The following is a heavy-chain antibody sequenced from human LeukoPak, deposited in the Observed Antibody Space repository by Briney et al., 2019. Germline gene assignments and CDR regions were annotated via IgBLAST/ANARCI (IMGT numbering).Heavy chain of an antibody. CDR1: GFTFSSYA. Sequence: GGSLRLSCAASGFTFSSYAMSWVHQAPGKGLEWASAISGSGGSTYYADSVKGRFTISRDNSKNALYLQMNSLRAEDTAVYYCAKDGGTSGYSDYWGQGTLVTVSS. D-gene: IGHD5-12*01. CDR3: AKDGGTSGYSDY. J-gene: IGHJ4*02. V-gene: IGHV3-23*01. CDR2: ISGSGGST.